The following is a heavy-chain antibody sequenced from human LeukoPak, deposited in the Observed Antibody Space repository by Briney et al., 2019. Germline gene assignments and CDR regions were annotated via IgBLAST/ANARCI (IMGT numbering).Heavy chain of an antibody. D-gene: IGHD3-10*01. V-gene: IGHV4-4*02. Sequence: SETLSLTCAVSGDSISNSILWSWVRQPPGKGRGGFGEMIRSGTAHYNPSLKSRVTILIDNSKNQLSLELTSVTAADTAVYFCARLKDFTGKEYYFFDLWGRGALVTVSS. CDR3: ARLKDFTGKEYYFFDL. CDR2: MIRSGTA. CDR1: GDSISNSIL. J-gene: IGHJ2*01.